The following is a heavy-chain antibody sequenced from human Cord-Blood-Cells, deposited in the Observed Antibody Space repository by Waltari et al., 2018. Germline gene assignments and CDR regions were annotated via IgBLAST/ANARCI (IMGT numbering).Heavy chain of an antibody. J-gene: IGHJ4*02. CDR1: GGTFSSYA. V-gene: IGHV1-69*10. CDR2: IIPILVIE. Sequence: QVQLVQSGAEVKKPGSSVKVSCKASGGTFSSYAISWVRQAPGQGLEWMGGIIPILVIENYAQKFQGRVTITADKSTSTAYMELSSLRSEDTAVYYCVLGDSGYAWYFDYWGQGTLVTVSS. D-gene: IGHD5-12*01. CDR3: VLGDSGYAWYFDY.